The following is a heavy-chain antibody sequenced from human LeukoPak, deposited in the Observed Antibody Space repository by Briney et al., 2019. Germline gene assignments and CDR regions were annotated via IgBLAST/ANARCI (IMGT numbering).Heavy chain of an antibody. J-gene: IGHJ4*02. CDR1: GFTFNNYA. D-gene: IGHD3-22*01. Sequence: HPGGSLRLSCAASGFTFNNYAMSWVRQAPGKGLEWVSGISGSGGSTYYADSVKGRFTISRDNSKNTVYLQMNSLRAEDTAVYYWATRDYYDSRGYYYYYFDYWGQGTLVTVSS. CDR2: ISGSGGST. V-gene: IGHV3-23*01. CDR3: ATRDYYDSRGYYYYYFDY.